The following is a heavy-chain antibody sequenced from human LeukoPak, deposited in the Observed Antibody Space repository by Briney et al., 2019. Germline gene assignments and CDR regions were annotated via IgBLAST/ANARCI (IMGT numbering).Heavy chain of an antibody. V-gene: IGHV4-34*01. CDR3: ARELRYCSSTSCTTDLGAFDI. J-gene: IGHJ3*02. CDR1: GGSFSGYY. Sequence: SETLSLTCAVYGGSFSGYYWSWIRQPPGKGLEWIGEINHSGSTNYNPSLKSRVTISGDTSKNQFSLKLSSVTAADTAVYYCARELRYCSSTSCTTDLGAFDIWGQGTMVTVSS. D-gene: IGHD2-2*01. CDR2: INHSGST.